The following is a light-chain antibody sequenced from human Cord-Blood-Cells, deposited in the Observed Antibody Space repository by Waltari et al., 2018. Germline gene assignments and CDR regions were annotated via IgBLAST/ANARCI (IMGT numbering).Light chain of an antibody. CDR2: QNS. V-gene: IGLV3-1*01. Sequence: SYELTQPPSVSVSPGQTASITCSGDKLGDKYACWYQQTPGQSPVLVNYQNSKRPTGIPELFSGSNSGNTATLTISGTQAMDEADYYCQAWDSSTVVFGGGTKLTVL. CDR3: QAWDSSTVV. CDR1: KLGDKY. J-gene: IGLJ2*01.